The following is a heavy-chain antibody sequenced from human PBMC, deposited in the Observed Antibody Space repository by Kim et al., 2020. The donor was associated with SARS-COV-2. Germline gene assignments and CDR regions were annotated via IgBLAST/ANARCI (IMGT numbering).Heavy chain of an antibody. Sequence: GGSLRLSCAASGFTFSSYGMHWVRQAPGKGLEWVAVISYDGSNKYYADSVNGRFTISRDNSKNTLYLQMNSLRAEDTAVYYCAKAQDSITVTTFFTEWGQGTLVTVSS. CDR1: GFTFSSYG. CDR2: ISYDGSNK. J-gene: IGHJ4*02. D-gene: IGHD4-17*01. CDR3: AKAQDSITVTTFFTE. V-gene: IGHV3-30*18.